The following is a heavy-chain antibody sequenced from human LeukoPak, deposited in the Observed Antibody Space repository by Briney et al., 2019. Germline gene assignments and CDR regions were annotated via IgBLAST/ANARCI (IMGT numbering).Heavy chain of an antibody. J-gene: IGHJ4*02. CDR3: ARRYCSSTSCYYFDY. V-gene: IGHV1-2*02. CDR2: INPNNAGT. Sequence: ASVKVSCKASGYTFTDYYMHWVRQAPGQGLEWMGWINPNNAGTNYAQNFRGRVTMTRDTSINTAYMELTRLRSDDTAVYYCARRYCSSTSCYYFDYWGQGTLVTVSS. D-gene: IGHD2-2*01. CDR1: GYTFTDYY.